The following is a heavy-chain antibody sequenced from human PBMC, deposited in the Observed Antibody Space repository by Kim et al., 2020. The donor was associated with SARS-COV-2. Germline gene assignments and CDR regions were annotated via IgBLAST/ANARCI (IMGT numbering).Heavy chain of an antibody. D-gene: IGHD4-17*01. Sequence: ASVKVSCKASGYTFTSYAMNWVRQAPGQGLEWMGWINTNTEIPTFAQGFTGRFVFSLDTSGSTAYLQISSLKAEDTAVYYCATTQADYGGRNHFDYWGQGTLVTSPQ. CDR3: ATTQADYGGRNHFDY. CDR1: GYTFTSYA. J-gene: IGHJ4*02. V-gene: IGHV7-4-1*02. CDR2: INTNTEIP.